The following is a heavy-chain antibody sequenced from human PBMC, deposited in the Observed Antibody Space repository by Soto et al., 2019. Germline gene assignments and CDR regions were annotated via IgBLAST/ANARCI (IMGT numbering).Heavy chain of an antibody. CDR1: GYTFTSYG. J-gene: IGHJ4*02. CDR2: ISAYNGNT. CDR3: AAPNASGSGSYFGY. V-gene: IGHV1-18*01. D-gene: IGHD3-10*01. Sequence: ASVKVSCKASGYTFTSYGISWVRQAPGQGLEWVGWISAYNGNTNYAQKLQGRVTMTTDTSTSTAYMELRSLRSDDTAVYYCAAPNASGSGSYFGYWGQGPLVTVSS.